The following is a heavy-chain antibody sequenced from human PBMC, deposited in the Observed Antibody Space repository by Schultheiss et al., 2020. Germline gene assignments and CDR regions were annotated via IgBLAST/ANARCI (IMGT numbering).Heavy chain of an antibody. V-gene: IGHV3-74*01. Sequence: GGSLRLSCAASRFTFSRYWMHWVRQAPGKGLVWVSRINSDGSYTNYADYVKGRFTISRDNAKNMVYLQMNSLGAEDTAVYYCARDSVEFSGYDYWGQGTLVTVSS. CDR1: RFTFSRYW. CDR3: ARDSVEFSGYDY. J-gene: IGHJ4*02. CDR2: INSDGSYT. D-gene: IGHD5-24*01.